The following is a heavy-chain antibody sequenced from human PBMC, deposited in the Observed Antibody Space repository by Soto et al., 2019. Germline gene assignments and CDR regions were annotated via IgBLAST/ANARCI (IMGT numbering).Heavy chain of an antibody. CDR1: GFTFSRYW. Sequence: EVQLVESGGGLVQPGGSLRLSCEASGFTFSRYWMNWVRQAPGRGLEWVANIKQDGSDRNYLDSVRGRLTISRDNAKNTLYLQMDSLRAEDTAVYYCAGGLVWYSDLWGRGTLVTVAS. CDR3: AGGLVWYSDL. CDR2: IKQDGSDR. D-gene: IGHD6-6*01. J-gene: IGHJ2*01. V-gene: IGHV3-7*01.